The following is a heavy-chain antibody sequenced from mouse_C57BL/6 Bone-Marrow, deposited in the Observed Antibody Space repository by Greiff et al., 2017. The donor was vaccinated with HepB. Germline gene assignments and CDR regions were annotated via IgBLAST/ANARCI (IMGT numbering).Heavy chain of an antibody. CDR1: GFSFNTYA. J-gene: IGHJ4*01. V-gene: IGHV10-1*01. D-gene: IGHD2-3*01. Sequence: EVKLLESGGGLVQPKGSLKLSCAASGFSFNTYAMNWVRQAPGKGLEWVARIRSKSNNYATYYADSVKDRFTISRDDSESMLYLQMNNLKTEDTAMYYCVRHFNDGYFSMDYWGQGTSVTVSS. CDR3: VRHFNDGYFSMDY. CDR2: IRSKSNNYAT.